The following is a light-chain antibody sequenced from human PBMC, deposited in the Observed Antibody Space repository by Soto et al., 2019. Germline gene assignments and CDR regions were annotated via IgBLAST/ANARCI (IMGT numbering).Light chain of an antibody. J-gene: IGKJ4*01. CDR3: QQRSNWPPLT. CDR2: DAS. V-gene: IGKV3-11*01. Sequence: EIVLTQSPATLSLSPGERATLSCRASQSVSSYLAWYQQKPGQAPMLIIYDASNRATGIPARFSGSGSGTDFTLTISSLEPEDFAVYYCQQRSNWPPLTFGGGTKVEIK. CDR1: QSVSSY.